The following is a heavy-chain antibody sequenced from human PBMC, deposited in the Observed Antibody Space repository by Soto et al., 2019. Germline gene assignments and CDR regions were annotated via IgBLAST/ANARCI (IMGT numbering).Heavy chain of an antibody. CDR1: GGSISSYY. CDR3: ARTGSGYDYGNYGMDV. D-gene: IGHD5-12*01. Sequence: QVQLQESGPGLVKPSETLSLTCTVSGGSISSYYWSWIRQPAGKGLGWIGRIYTSGSTNYNPSLKSRVTMSVDTSKNQFSLKLSSVTAADTAVYYCARTGSGYDYGNYGMDVWGQGTTVTVSS. V-gene: IGHV4-4*07. J-gene: IGHJ6*02. CDR2: IYTSGST.